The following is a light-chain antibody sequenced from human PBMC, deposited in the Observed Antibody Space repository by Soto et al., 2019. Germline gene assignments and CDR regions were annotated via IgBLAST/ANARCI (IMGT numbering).Light chain of an antibody. CDR2: GAS. V-gene: IGKV3-15*01. J-gene: IGKJ5*01. CDR1: QSVSSN. CDR3: QQYNNWPLT. Sequence: EIVMTQSPATLSVSPGERATLSCRASQSVSSNLAWYQQKPGQAPRLLIYGASTRATGIPARFSGSGSGTEFNLTIRSLRSEDFAVSYCQQYNNWPLTFGQGTRLEIK.